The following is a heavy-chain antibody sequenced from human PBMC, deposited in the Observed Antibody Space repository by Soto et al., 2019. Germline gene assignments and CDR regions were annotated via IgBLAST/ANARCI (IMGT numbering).Heavy chain of an antibody. CDR3: ARDLYNWNFGNTVFDY. Sequence: GASVKVSCKASGGTFSSYAISWVRQAPGQGLEWMGGIIPIFGTANYAQKFQGRVTITADESTSTAYMELSSLRSEDTAVYYCARDLYNWNFGNTVFDYWGQGTLVTVSS. D-gene: IGHD1-7*01. CDR1: GGTFSSYA. CDR2: IIPIFGTA. V-gene: IGHV1-69*13. J-gene: IGHJ4*02.